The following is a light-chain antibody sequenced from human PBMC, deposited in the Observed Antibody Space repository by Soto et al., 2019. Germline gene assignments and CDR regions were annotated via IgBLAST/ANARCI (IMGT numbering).Light chain of an antibody. CDR3: QKYGSSPRT. J-gene: IGKJ1*01. Sequence: ELVMTQSPATLSLSPGERATLSCRASQSVGSDLAWYQQKTGQAPRLVIYDIFTRATGVPNRISGSGSGTELTLTISRLEPEDFAVYYCQKYGSSPRTCGQGTKVDIK. CDR1: QSVGSD. V-gene: IGKV3-20*01. CDR2: DIF.